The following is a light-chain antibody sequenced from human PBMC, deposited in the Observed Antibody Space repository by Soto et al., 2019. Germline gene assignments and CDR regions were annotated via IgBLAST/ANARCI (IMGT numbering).Light chain of an antibody. CDR2: DVT. Sequence: QSALTQPASVSGSPGQSITISCTGTSSGVGFYNYVSWYQQRPGKAPKLIIYDVTNRPSGVSNRFSGSKSGNTASLTISGLQAEDEADYYCSSYTTSSTSVFGGGTQLTVL. V-gene: IGLV2-14*01. J-gene: IGLJ3*02. CDR3: SSYTTSSTSV. CDR1: SSGVGFYNY.